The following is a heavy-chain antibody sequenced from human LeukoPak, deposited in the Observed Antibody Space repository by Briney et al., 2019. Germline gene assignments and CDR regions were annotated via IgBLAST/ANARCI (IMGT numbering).Heavy chain of an antibody. CDR2: ISSSGSTI. CDR1: GFTFSSYE. CDR3: AKDRGYYYDSSGYLSLGY. D-gene: IGHD3-22*01. V-gene: IGHV3-48*03. J-gene: IGHJ4*02. Sequence: PGGSLRLSCAASGFTFSSYEMNWVRQAPGKGLEWVSYISSSGSTIYYADSVKGRFTISRDNAKNSLYLQMNSLRAEDTAVYYCAKDRGYYYDSSGYLSLGYWGQGTLVTVSS.